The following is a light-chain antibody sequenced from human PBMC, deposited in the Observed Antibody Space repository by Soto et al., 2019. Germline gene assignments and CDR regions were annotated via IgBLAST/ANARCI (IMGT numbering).Light chain of an antibody. V-gene: IGKV1-27*01. Sequence: DIQMTQSPSSLSASVGDRVTITCRASQGISNYLAWYQQKPGKVPGLLIYDASTLQSGVPSRFSGSGSGTDFTLTISSLQPEDLATYFCQKYNSAPLFGGGTKVEIK. CDR2: DAS. CDR1: QGISNY. J-gene: IGKJ4*01. CDR3: QKYNSAPL.